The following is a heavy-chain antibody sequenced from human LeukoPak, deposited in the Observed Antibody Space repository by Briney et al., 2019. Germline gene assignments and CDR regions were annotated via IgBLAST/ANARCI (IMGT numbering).Heavy chain of an antibody. CDR2: IYYSGST. D-gene: IGHD3-16*01. CDR1: GGSVSSGSYY. J-gene: IGHJ4*02. V-gene: IGHV4-61*01. CDR3: ATSSPRSGFGGVTLGY. Sequence: PETLSLTCTVSGGSVSSGSYYWSWIRQPPGKGLEWIGYIYYSGSTNYNPSLKSRVTISVDTSKNQFSLRLSSVTAADTAVYYCATSSPRSGFGGVTLGYWGQGTLVTVSS.